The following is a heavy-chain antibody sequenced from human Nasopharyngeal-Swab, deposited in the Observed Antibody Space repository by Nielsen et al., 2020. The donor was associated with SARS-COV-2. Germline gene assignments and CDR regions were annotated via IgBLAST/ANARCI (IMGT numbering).Heavy chain of an antibody. CDR1: GFTFSSYW. V-gene: IGHV3-7*01. Sequence: GESLKISCAASGFTFSSYWMSWVRQAPGKGLEWVANIKQDGSEKYYVDSVKGRFTISRDNAKNSLYLQMNSLRAEDTAVYYCARDSDIPYSGYGMDVWGQGTTVTVPS. CDR2: IKQDGSEK. D-gene: IGHD6-13*01. J-gene: IGHJ6*02. CDR3: ARDSDIPYSGYGMDV.